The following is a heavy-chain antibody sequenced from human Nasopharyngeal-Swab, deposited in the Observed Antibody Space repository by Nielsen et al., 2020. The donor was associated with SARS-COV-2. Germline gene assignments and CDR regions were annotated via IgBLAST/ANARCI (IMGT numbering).Heavy chain of an antibody. V-gene: IGHV1-2*06. CDR3: ARARLRVDAFDI. Sequence: ASVKVSCKASGYTFTGYYIHWVRQAPGQGLEWMGRINPNSGGTNYAQKFQGRVTMTRDTSISTAYMELSRLRSDDTAVYYCARARLRVDAFDIWGQGTMVTVSS. J-gene: IGHJ3*02. CDR1: GYTFTGYY. CDR2: INPNSGGT.